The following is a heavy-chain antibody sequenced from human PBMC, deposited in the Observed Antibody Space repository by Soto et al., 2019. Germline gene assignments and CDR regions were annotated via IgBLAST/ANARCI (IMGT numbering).Heavy chain of an antibody. Sequence: QVQLQQLGAGLLKPSETLSLTCAVYGGSFSGYYWSWIRQPPGKGLEWIGEINHSGSTNYNPSLKSRVTISVDTSKNQFSLKLSSVTAADTAVYYCARDGYSYGLDYWGQGTLVTVSS. CDR2: INHSGST. J-gene: IGHJ4*02. V-gene: IGHV4-34*01. CDR3: ARDGYSYGLDY. D-gene: IGHD5-18*01. CDR1: GGSFSGYY.